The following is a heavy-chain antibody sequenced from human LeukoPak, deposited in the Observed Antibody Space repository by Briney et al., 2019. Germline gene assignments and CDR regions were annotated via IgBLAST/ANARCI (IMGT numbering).Heavy chain of an antibody. CDR1: GFTFSSYE. D-gene: IGHD5-18*01. V-gene: IGHV3-48*03. J-gene: IGHJ6*02. CDR2: ISSSGSTI. Sequence: QPGGSLRLSCAASGFTFSSYEMNWVRQAPGKGLEWVSYISSSGSTIYYADSVKGRFTISRDNAKNSLYLQMNSLRAEDTAVYYCASSTAMVPYGMDVWGQGTTVTVSS. CDR3: ASSTAMVPYGMDV.